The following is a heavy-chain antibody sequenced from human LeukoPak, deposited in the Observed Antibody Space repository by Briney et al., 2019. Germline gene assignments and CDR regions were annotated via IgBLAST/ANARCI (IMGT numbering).Heavy chain of an antibody. CDR3: TKDGWPSPDYGDYGHFDY. Sequence: PGGSLRLSCAASGFTFDDYAMHWVRQAPGKGLEWVSGISWNSGSIGYADSVKGRFTISRDNAKNSLYLQMNSLRAEDTALYYCTKDGWPSPDYGDYGHFDYWGQGTLVTVSS. CDR1: GFTFDDYA. J-gene: IGHJ4*02. D-gene: IGHD4-17*01. CDR2: ISWNSGSI. V-gene: IGHV3-9*01.